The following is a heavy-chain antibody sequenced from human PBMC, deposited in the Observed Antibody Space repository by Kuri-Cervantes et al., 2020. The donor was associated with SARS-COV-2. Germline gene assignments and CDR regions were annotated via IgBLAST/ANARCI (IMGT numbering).Heavy chain of an antibody. J-gene: IGHJ4*02. V-gene: IGHV3-23*01. CDR1: GFTFSSYA. Sequence: GESLKISCAASGFTFSSYAMSWVRQAPGKGLEWVSAISGSGGSTYYADSVKGRFTISRDNSKNTLCLQMNSLRAEDTAVYYCAKDREYSSSIGQVDYWGQGTLVTVSS. D-gene: IGHD6-6*01. CDR2: ISGSGGST. CDR3: AKDREYSSSIGQVDY.